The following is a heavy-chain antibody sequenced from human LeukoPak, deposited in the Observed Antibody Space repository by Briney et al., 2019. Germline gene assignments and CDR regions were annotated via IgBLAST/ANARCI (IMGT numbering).Heavy chain of an antibody. J-gene: IGHJ3*02. V-gene: IGHV3-23*01. CDR3: AKDWVYCGGDCYHDAFDI. D-gene: IGHD2-21*02. CDR1: GFTFSSYA. Sequence: PGGSLRLSCAASGFTFSSYAMSWVRQAPGKGLEWVSAISGSGGSTYYADSVKGRFTISRDNSKNTLYLQMNSLRAEDTAVYYCAKDWVYCGGDCYHDAFDIWGQGTMVTVSS. CDR2: ISGSGGST.